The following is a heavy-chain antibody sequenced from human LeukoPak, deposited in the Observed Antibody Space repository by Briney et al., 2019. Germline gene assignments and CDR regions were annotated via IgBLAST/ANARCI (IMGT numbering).Heavy chain of an antibody. Sequence: PSETLSLTCTVSGGSISSYYWSWIRQPAGKGLEWIGRIYTSGSANYNPSLKSRVTMSVDTSKNRFSLKLSSVTAADTAVYYCARDSSSWSYWYFDLWGRGTLVTVSS. CDR3: ARDSSSWSYWYFDL. CDR2: IYTSGSA. V-gene: IGHV4-4*07. J-gene: IGHJ2*01. D-gene: IGHD6-13*01. CDR1: GGSISSYY.